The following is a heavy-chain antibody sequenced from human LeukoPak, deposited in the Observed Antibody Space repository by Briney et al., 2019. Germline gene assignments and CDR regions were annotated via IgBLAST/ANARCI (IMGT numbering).Heavy chain of an antibody. CDR3: ARLIAVAGNRIDY. Sequence: PSQTLSLTCTVSGGSISSGDYDWSWIRQPPGKGLEWSGYIYYSGSTYYNPSLKTRVTISVDTSKHQFSLKLSSVTAADTAVYYCARLIAVAGNRIDYWGQGTLVTVSA. J-gene: IGHJ4*02. CDR1: GGSISSGDYD. V-gene: IGHV4-30-4*08. CDR2: IYYSGST. D-gene: IGHD6-19*01.